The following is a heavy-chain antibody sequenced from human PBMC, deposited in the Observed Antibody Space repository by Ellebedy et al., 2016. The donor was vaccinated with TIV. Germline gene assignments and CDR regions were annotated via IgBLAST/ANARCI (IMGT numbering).Heavy chain of an antibody. Sequence: SETLSLXXAVYGGSFSGYYWSWIRQPPGKGLEWFGYIYYSGSTNYNPSLKSRVTISVDTSKNQFSLKLSSVTAADTAVYYCARDLGVSDYWGQGTTVTVSS. CDR1: GGSFSGYY. V-gene: IGHV4-59*01. CDR2: IYYSGST. D-gene: IGHD2-21*01. CDR3: ARDLGVSDY. J-gene: IGHJ4*03.